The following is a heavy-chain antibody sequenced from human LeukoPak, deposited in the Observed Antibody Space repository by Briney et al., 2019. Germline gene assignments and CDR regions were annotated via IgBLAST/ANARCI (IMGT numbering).Heavy chain of an antibody. CDR3: ARLGVAGTSWFDP. CDR1: GASISSYY. Sequence: SETLSLTCTVSGASISSYYWSWLRQPPGKGLEWIGYIYYSGIINYNPSLKSRVTMSVDTSKNQFSLKLSSVTAAGTAVYYCARLGVAGTSWFDPWGQGTLVTVSS. D-gene: IGHD6-19*01. V-gene: IGHV4-59*08. CDR2: IYYSGII. J-gene: IGHJ5*02.